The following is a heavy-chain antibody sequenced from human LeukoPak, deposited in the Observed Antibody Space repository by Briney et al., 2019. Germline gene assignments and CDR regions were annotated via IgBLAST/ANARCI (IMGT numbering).Heavy chain of an antibody. Sequence: PSEILSLTCTVSGGSISSYYWSWIRQPPGKGLEWIGYIYYSGSTNYNPSLKSRVTISVDTSKNQFSLKLSSVTAADTAVYYCARNYDILTGYDYWGQGTLVTVSS. D-gene: IGHD3-9*01. J-gene: IGHJ4*02. CDR1: GGSISSYY. V-gene: IGHV4-59*01. CDR3: ARNYDILTGYDY. CDR2: IYYSGST.